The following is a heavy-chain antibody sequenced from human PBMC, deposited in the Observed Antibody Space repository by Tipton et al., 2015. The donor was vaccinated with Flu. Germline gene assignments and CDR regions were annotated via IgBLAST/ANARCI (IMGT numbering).Heavy chain of an antibody. V-gene: IGHV4-61*02. D-gene: IGHD4-17*01. Sequence: GLVKPSQTLSLTCIVSGGSISSGNNYWSWIRQPAGKGLEWIGHMFNSGTTNYNPSLMSRVTISADTSKNQFSLKLSPVTAADTAMYYCARETMDDYGDNWFDPWGQGTLVTVSS. J-gene: IGHJ5*02. CDR3: ARETMDDYGDNWFDP. CDR2: MFNSGTT. CDR1: GGSISSGNNY.